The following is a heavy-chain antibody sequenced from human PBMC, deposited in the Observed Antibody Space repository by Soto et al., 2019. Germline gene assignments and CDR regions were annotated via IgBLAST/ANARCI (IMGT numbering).Heavy chain of an antibody. Sequence: SCKASGYTFTSYFITWVRQAPGKGLEWVAVITYDGSNKYYADSVKGRFTISRDNSKNTLSLHLNTLKPEDTAVYHCAKDRVGGTFYTPLGFWGQGTLVTVSS. D-gene: IGHD1-7*01. CDR3: AKDRVGGTFYTPLGF. CDR2: ITYDGSNK. J-gene: IGHJ4*02. CDR1: GYTFTSYF. V-gene: IGHV3-30*18.